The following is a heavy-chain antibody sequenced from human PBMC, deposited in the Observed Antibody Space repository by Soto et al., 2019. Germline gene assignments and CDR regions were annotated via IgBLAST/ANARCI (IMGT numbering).Heavy chain of an antibody. V-gene: IGHV3-23*01. CDR3: AKDSTVTTSLYFYYYGFVV. J-gene: IGHJ6*01. CDR2: VSGRGGST. D-gene: IGHD4-17*01. CDR1: GFTFNHYA. Sequence: VQLLESGGGLVQPGGSLRLACTASGFTFNHYAMSWVRQAPGKGLEWVSAVSGRGGSTKYADSVKGRFIISRDNSNSTLYLQMDSLRGEDTAVYYCAKDSTVTTSLYFYYYGFVVWGQGTTVTVSS.